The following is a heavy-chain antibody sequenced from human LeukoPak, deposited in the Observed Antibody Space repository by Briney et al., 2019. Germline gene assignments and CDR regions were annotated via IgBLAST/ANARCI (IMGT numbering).Heavy chain of an antibody. J-gene: IGHJ5*02. CDR3: ARDAGGPYINSSEWFDP. V-gene: IGHV1-46*01. CDR1: GYTFTSYY. Sequence: ASVKVSCKASGYTFTSYYMHWVRHAPGQGLEWMGTINPRGGSTSYALKFQGRVTMTRDMSTSTVYMELSSLRSEDTAVYYCARDAGGPYINSSEWFDPWGQGTLVTVSS. CDR2: INPRGGST. D-gene: IGHD6-6*01.